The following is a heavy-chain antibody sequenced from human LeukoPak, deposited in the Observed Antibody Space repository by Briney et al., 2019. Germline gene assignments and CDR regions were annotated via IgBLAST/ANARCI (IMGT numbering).Heavy chain of an antibody. D-gene: IGHD4-23*01. Sequence: GGSLRLSCAASGFTFDDYAMHWVRQAPGKGLEWVSLISWDGGSTYYADSVKGRFTISRDNSKNSLYLQMNRLRAEDTALYYCAKGFGDGGPRSMDVWGKGTTVTVSS. V-gene: IGHV3-43D*04. CDR1: GFTFDDYA. J-gene: IGHJ6*04. CDR2: ISWDGGST. CDR3: AKGFGDGGPRSMDV.